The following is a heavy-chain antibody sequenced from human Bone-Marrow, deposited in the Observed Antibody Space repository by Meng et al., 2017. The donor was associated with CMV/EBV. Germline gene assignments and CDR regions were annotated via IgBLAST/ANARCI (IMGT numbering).Heavy chain of an antibody. CDR1: GFTFSSYA. CDR2: ISSSSYI. D-gene: IGHD1-14*01. CDR3: ATIEAIGPENQGDAFDI. Sequence: GGSLRLSCAASGFTFSSYAMHWVRQAPGKGLEWVSSISSSSYIYYADSVKGRFTISRDNAKNSLYLQMSSLRAEDTAVYYCATIEAIGPENQGDAFDIWGQGTMVTVSS. J-gene: IGHJ3*02. V-gene: IGHV3-21*01.